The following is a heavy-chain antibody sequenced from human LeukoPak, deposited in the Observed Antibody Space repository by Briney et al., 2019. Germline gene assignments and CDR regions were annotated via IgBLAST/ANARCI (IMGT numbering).Heavy chain of an antibody. V-gene: IGHV4-34*01. D-gene: IGHD2-21*01. CDR1: GGSFSGYY. CDR2: INHSGST. CDR3: ARHIGGRYYYYYMDV. Sequence: PSETLSLTCAVYGGSFSGYYWSWIRQPPGKGLEWIGEINHSGSTYYNPSLKSRVTISVDTSKNQFSLKLSSVTAADTAVYYCARHIGGRYYYYYMDVWGKGTTVTISS. J-gene: IGHJ6*03.